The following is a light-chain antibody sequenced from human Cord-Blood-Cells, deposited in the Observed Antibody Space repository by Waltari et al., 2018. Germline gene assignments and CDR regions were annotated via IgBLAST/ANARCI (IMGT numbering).Light chain of an antibody. Sequence: QSVLTQPPSASGTPGQRVTIPFSGSSSNIRSITVNWYQQLPGTAPKLLIYSNNQRPSGVPDRFSGFKSGTSASLAISGLQSEDEADYYCAAWDDSLNGVVFGGGTKLTVL. J-gene: IGLJ2*01. V-gene: IGLV1-44*01. CDR3: AAWDDSLNGVV. CDR1: SSNIRSIT. CDR2: SNN.